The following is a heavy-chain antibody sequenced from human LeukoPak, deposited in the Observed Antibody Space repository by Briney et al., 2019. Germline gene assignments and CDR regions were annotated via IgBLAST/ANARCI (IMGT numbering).Heavy chain of an antibody. CDR1: GFTFSSYS. CDR2: ISSGSRTI. D-gene: IGHD7-27*01. V-gene: IGHV3-48*01. Sequence: GGSLRLSCAASGFTFSSYSMNWVRQAPGRGLEWLPYISSGSRTIYYADSVKGRFTISRDNAKNSLYFQMNSLRVDDTAVYYCARESIPGDRDFDYWGQGNLITVSS. CDR3: ARESIPGDRDFDY. J-gene: IGHJ4*02.